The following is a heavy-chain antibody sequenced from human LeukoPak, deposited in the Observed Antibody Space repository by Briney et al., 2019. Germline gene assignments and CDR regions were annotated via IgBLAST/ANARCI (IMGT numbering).Heavy chain of an antibody. CDR1: GYTFTSYG. Sequence: ASVKVSCKASGYTFTSYGISWVRQAPGQGLEWMGWISAYNGNTNYAQKLQGRVTMTTDTSTSTAYMELRSLRSDDTAVYYCARDSLDTAPLSWCYGMDVWGQGTTVTVSS. CDR2: ISAYNGNT. D-gene: IGHD2-15*01. V-gene: IGHV1-18*01. CDR3: ARDSLDTAPLSWCYGMDV. J-gene: IGHJ6*02.